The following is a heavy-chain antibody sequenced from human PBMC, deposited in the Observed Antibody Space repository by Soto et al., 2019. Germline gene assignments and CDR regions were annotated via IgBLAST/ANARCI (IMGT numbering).Heavy chain of an antibody. J-gene: IGHJ6*02. CDR2: ISSSSSYI. CDR1: GFTFSSYS. V-gene: IGHV3-21*01. D-gene: IGHD5-12*01. CDR3: ARAPSGYDGVGYYYYYGMDV. Sequence: LRLSCAASGFTFSSYSMNWVRQAPGKGLEWVSSISSSSSYIYYADSVKGRFTISRDNAKNSLYLQMNSLRAEDTAVYYCARAPSGYDGVGYYYYYGMDVWGQGTTVTVS.